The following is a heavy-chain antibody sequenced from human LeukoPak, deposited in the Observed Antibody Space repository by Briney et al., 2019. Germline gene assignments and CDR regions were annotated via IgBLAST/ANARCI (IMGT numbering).Heavy chain of an antibody. Sequence: PGGALRLSCAASGFTFSSYAMSWVRQAPGKGLEWVSAISGSGGSTYYADSVKGRFTISRDNSKNTLYLQMNSLRAEDTAVYYCAKEAYCGGDCLHSYMHVWGKGTTVTVSS. CDR3: AKEAYCGGDCLHSYMHV. J-gene: IGHJ6*03. V-gene: IGHV3-23*01. CDR2: ISGSGGST. CDR1: GFTFSSYA. D-gene: IGHD2-21*01.